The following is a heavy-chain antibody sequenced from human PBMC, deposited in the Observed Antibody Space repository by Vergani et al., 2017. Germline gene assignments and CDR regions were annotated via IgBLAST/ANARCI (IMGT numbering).Heavy chain of an antibody. CDR3: ARGRSYYCSGSYLDY. D-gene: IGHD3-10*01. V-gene: IGHV4-4*03. J-gene: IGHJ4*02. CDR1: GGSTSSSNW. CDR2: IYHSGST. Sequence: QVQLQESGPELVKPPGTLSLTCAVSGGSTSSSNWWSWARQPPGKGLEWFGEIYHSGSTNYNPSLKSRVTISVDKSKNQFSLKLSSVTAADTAVYYCARGRSYYCSGSYLDYWGQGTLVTVSS.